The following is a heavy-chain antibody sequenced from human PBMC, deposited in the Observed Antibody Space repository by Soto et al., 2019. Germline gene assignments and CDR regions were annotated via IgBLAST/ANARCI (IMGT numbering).Heavy chain of an antibody. D-gene: IGHD3-16*01. CDR2: IKADGSET. Sequence: EVQLVESGGGLVQPGGSLRLSCAASGFSFSTYWMSWVRQVPGTGLEWVANIKADGSETYYVDSVRGRFTISRDNAKTSLSLQMNSLGAGGTAVYYCAKGGHIDFCGQGTLVTVSS. J-gene: IGHJ4*02. CDR3: AKGGHIDF. V-gene: IGHV3-7*03. CDR1: GFSFSTYW.